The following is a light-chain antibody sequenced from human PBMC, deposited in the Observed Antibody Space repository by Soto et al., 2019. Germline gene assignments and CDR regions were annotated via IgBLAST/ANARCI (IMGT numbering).Light chain of an antibody. Sequence: SYELTQPPSVSVSPGQTASITCSGDKLGDKYACWYQQKPGQSPVLLIYQHTKRPSGIPERFSGSKSGNTATLTISGTQARDEADYYCQAWDSRVVFGGGTKLTVL. V-gene: IGLV3-1*01. J-gene: IGLJ2*01. CDR2: QHT. CDR3: QAWDSRVV. CDR1: KLGDKY.